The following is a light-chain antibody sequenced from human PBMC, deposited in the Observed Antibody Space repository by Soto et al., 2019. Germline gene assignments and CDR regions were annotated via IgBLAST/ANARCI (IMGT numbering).Light chain of an antibody. Sequence: QAVVTQPASVSGSPGQSITISCIGTSSDVGGYDYVSWYQQHPGKAPKLMIYEIRNRPSGVSNRFSGSKSGTTASLTISGLQAEDEADYYCSSYTTSSTVVFGGGTKLTVL. CDR2: EIR. CDR3: SSYTTSSTVV. CDR1: SSDVGGYDY. V-gene: IGLV2-14*03. J-gene: IGLJ2*01.